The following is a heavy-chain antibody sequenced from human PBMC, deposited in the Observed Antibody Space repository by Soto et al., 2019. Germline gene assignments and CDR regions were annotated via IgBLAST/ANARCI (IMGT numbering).Heavy chain of an antibody. V-gene: IGHV4-30-2*01. CDR1: GDSITSVGYS. CDR3: AATVFGEYSHYALDV. CDR2: IYHTGTT. Sequence: TLSLTCAVSGDSITSVGYSWSWIRQPPGKALEWIGYIYHTGTTYYTAALKSRVTISLDRSKNRISLSLNSVTAADTAVYYCAATVFGEYSHYALDVWGQGTTVTVSS. J-gene: IGHJ6*02. D-gene: IGHD3-3*01.